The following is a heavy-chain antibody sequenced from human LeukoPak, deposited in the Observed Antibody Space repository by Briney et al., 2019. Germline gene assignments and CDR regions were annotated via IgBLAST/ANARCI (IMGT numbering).Heavy chain of an antibody. CDR1: GYTFSTYY. Sequence: ASVKVSCKASGYTFSTYYMHWVRQAPGQGLEWMAIINPSDASTSYAQKFQGRVTMTTDTSTSTVYMELSSLTSEDTAVYYCAQVVATGALDYWGQGTLVSVSS. J-gene: IGHJ4*02. D-gene: IGHD1-1*01. V-gene: IGHV1-46*03. CDR2: INPSDAST. CDR3: AQVVATGALDY.